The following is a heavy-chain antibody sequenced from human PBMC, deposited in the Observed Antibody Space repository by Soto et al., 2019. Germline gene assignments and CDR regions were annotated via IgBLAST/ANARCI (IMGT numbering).Heavy chain of an antibody. Sequence: PGESLKISCRGSGYSFTSYWISWVRQMPGKGLEWMGRIDPSDSYTNYSPSFQGHVTISADKSISTAYLQWSSLKASDTAMYYCARQDIVVVVADYWGQGTLVTVSS. D-gene: IGHD2-15*01. V-gene: IGHV5-10-1*01. CDR2: IDPSDSYT. CDR3: ARQDIVVVVADY. J-gene: IGHJ4*02. CDR1: GYSFTSYW.